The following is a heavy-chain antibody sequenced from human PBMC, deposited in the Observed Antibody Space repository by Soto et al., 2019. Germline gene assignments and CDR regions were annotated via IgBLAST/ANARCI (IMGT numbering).Heavy chain of an antibody. CDR1: SGTISSTNW. Sequence: SETLYLTCAVSSGTISSTNWGRWVLQPPGKGLEWIGEIYHSGSTNYNPSLKSRVTISVDKSKNQFSLKLSSVTAADTAVYYCARGLGSGDILTGSRDYWGQGTLVTVSS. J-gene: IGHJ4*02. V-gene: IGHV4-4*02. D-gene: IGHD3-9*01. CDR2: IYHSGST. CDR3: ARGLGSGDILTGSRDY.